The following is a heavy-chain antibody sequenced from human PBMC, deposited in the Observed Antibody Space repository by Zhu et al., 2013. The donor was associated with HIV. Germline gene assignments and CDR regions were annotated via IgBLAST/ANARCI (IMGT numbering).Heavy chain of an antibody. CDR2: MNPKSGNT. CDR1: GYIFTSYD. V-gene: IGHV1-8*01. CDR3: ARTAGDFDY. Sequence: QVQLVQSGAEVKKPGASVKVSCKTSGYIFTSYDINWVRQATGEGLEWMGWMNPKSGNTGSAQKFQGRVTMTRNTAIGTAYMELSSLRPEDTAVYYCARTAGDFDYWGQGTLVTVSS. J-gene: IGHJ4*02. D-gene: IGHD7-27*01.